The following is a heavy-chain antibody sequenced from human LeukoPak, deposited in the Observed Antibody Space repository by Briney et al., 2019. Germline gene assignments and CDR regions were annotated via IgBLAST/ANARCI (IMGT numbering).Heavy chain of an antibody. Sequence: PSETLSLTCTVSGGSISSSSYYWGWIRQPPGKGLEWIGSIYYSGSTYYNPSLKSRVTISVDTSKNQLSLKLSSVTAADTAVYYCASLGGYCSSTSCYTFDYWGQGTLVTVSS. CDR3: ASLGGYCSSTSCYTFDY. V-gene: IGHV4-39*01. J-gene: IGHJ4*02. D-gene: IGHD2-2*02. CDR2: IYYSGST. CDR1: GGSISSSSYY.